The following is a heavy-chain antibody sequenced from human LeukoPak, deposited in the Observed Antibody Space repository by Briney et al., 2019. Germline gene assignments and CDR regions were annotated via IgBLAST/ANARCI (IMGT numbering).Heavy chain of an antibody. CDR2: IYYSGST. CDR1: GVSISSGGYY. D-gene: IGHD2-2*01. J-gene: IGHJ4*02. V-gene: IGHV4-31*03. Sequence: SETLSLTCTVSGVSISSGGYYWSWIRQHPGKGLEWIGYIYYSGSTYYNPSLKSRVTISVDTSKNQFSLKLSSVTAADTAVYYCARTRRSRLDYWGQGTLVTVSS. CDR3: ARTRRSRLDY.